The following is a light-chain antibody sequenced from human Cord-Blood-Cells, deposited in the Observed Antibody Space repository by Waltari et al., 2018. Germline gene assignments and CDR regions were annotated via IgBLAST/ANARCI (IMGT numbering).Light chain of an antibody. CDR1: QSISSY. V-gene: IGKV1-39*01. CDR2: AAS. J-gene: IGKJ2*01. CDR3: QQSYSTPYT. Sequence: DIQMTQSPSSLSASVGDRITITCRASQSISSYLNWYQQKPGKAPKLLIYAASSLQSGVPSRFSGSGSGTDFTLTISSLQPEDFATYYFQQSYSTPYTFGQVTKLEIK.